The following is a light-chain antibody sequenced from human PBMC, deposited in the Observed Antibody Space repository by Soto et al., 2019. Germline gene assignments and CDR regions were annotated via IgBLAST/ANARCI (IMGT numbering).Light chain of an antibody. V-gene: IGLV2-18*02. J-gene: IGLJ1*01. CDR3: SSYTSSNTYV. CDR1: SSDVGSYNR. CDR2: EVN. Sequence: QSALSRPPSVSGSPGQSVAISCTGTSSDVGSYNRVSWYQQPPGTAPKVMIYEVNNRPSGVPDRFSGSKSGNTASLTISGLQAEDEADYYCSSYTSSNTYVFGTGTKLTVL.